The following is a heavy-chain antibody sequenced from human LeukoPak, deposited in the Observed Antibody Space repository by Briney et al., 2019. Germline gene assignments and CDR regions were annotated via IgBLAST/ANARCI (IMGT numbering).Heavy chain of an antibody. V-gene: IGHV3-11*03. CDR2: ISVCGSYT. Sequence: PGGSLRLSCAASGFTFSYYYMSWIRQAPGKGLEWISYISVCGSYTNYADSVKGRFTISRDNAKNSLYLQMISLRAEDTAVYYCARCGTPNNYYGYGVDVWGQGTTVIVSS. CDR1: GFTFSYYY. J-gene: IGHJ6*02. CDR3: ARCGTPNNYYGYGVDV. D-gene: IGHD1-26*01.